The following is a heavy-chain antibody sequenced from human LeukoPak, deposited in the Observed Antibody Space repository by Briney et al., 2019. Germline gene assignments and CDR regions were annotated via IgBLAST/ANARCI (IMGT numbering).Heavy chain of an antibody. V-gene: IGHV3-23*01. D-gene: IGHD3-10*01. J-gene: IGHJ4*02. Sequence: QPGASLRLSCAASGFTFGSYAMSWVRQAPGKGLEWVSAISGSGGSTYYADSVKGRFTISRDNSKNTLYLQMNSLRAEDTAVYYCAKGVGYYGSGRQFDYWGQGTLVTVSS. CDR3: AKGVGYYGSGRQFDY. CDR1: GFTFGSYA. CDR2: ISGSGGST.